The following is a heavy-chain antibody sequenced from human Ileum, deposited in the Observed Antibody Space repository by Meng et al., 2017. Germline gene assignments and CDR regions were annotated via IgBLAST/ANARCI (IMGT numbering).Heavy chain of an antibody. CDR1: GFSVSDCY. CDR3: ARGLYRGYGPARVFDI. CDR2: LYRGGIS. J-gene: IGHJ3*02. D-gene: IGHD5-12*01. V-gene: IGHV3-66*02. Sequence: GESLKISCAASGFSVSDCYITWVRQAPGKGLEWVSILYRGGISYSGVSVRGRFTISRDDSRNTVYLQMNNLGPEDTAVYHCARGLYRGYGPARVFDIWGQGTMVTVSS.